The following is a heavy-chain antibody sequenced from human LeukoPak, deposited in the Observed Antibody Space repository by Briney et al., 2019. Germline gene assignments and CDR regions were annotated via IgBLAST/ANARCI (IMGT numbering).Heavy chain of an antibody. D-gene: IGHD4-17*01. Sequence: SETLSLTCTVSGGSISSYYWSWIRQPPGKGLEWIGYIYYSGSTNYNPSLKSRVTISVVTSKNQFSLKLSSVTAADTAVYYCARDFYGDYFDYWGQGTLVTVSS. CDR1: GGSISSYY. CDR3: ARDFYGDYFDY. V-gene: IGHV4-59*01. CDR2: IYYSGST. J-gene: IGHJ4*02.